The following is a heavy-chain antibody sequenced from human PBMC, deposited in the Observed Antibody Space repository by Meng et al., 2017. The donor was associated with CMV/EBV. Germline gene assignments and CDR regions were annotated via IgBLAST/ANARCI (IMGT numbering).Heavy chain of an antibody. CDR3: VSSSSWYREVDY. Sequence: GESLKISCAASGFTFSSYEMNWVRQAPGKGLEWVSYISSSGSTIYYADSVKGRFTISRDNSKNTLYLQMNSLRAEDTAVYYCVSSSSWYREVDYWGQGTLVTVSS. V-gene: IGHV3-48*03. CDR2: ISSSGSTI. D-gene: IGHD6-13*01. CDR1: GFTFSSYE. J-gene: IGHJ4*02.